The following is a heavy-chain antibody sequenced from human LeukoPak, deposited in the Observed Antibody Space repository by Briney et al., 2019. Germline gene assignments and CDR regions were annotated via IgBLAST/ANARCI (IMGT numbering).Heavy chain of an antibody. CDR3: AVTRYDFWSGYKGWFDP. CDR2: VNHIGST. Sequence: SQTLSLTCAVYGGSFGGYCWSWIRHPPRKGMEWNGEVNHIGSTNTNPTLKSRVTISVDTSKNQFSLKLSSVTAADTAVYYCAVTRYDFWSGYKGWFDPGGQGTLVTVSS. CDR1: GGSFGGYC. J-gene: IGHJ5*02. V-gene: IGHV4-34*01. D-gene: IGHD3-3*01.